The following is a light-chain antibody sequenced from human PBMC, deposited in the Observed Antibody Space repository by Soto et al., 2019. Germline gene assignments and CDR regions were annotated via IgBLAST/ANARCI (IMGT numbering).Light chain of an antibody. CDR2: AAS. V-gene: IGKV1-27*01. J-gene: IGKJ1*01. Sequence: DIQMTQSPSSLSASVGGRVTITCRASQPISNYLAWYQQKPGKVPKLLIYAASTLQSGVPSRFSGGASGTDFTLTISSLQPEDVATYYCQKYNSAPWTFGQGTKVEIK. CDR3: QKYNSAPWT. CDR1: QPISNY.